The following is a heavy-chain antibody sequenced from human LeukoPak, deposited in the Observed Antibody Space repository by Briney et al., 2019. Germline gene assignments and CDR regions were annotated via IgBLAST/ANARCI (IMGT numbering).Heavy chain of an antibody. J-gene: IGHJ3*02. V-gene: IGHV4-39*07. Sequence: PSETLSLTCTVSGGSISSSSYYWGWIRQPPGKGLEWIGSIYYSGSTYYNPSLKSRVTMSVDTSKNQFSLKLSSVTAADTAVYYCAREGSIVGAPGTFDIWGQGTMVTVSS. CDR3: AREGSIVGAPGTFDI. CDR2: IYYSGST. CDR1: GGSISSSSYY. D-gene: IGHD1-26*01.